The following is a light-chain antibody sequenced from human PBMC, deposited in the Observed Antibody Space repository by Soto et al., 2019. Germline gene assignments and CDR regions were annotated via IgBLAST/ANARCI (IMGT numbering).Light chain of an antibody. Sequence: EIVLTQSPGTLSLSPGERATLSCRASQSVSSSYLAWYQQKPGQAPRPLIYGASTRATGIPARFSGSGSGTDFTLTVSRLEPEDFAMYYCQQYHWAPDTFGQGTRLEIK. J-gene: IGKJ5*01. CDR3: QQYHWAPDT. CDR2: GAS. V-gene: IGKV3-20*01. CDR1: QSVSSSY.